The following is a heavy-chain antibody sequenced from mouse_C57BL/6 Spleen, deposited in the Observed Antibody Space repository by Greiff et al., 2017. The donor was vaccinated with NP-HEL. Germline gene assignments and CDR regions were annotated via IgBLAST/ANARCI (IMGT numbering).Heavy chain of an antibody. Sequence: EVMLVESEGGLVQPGSSMKLSCTASGFTFSDYYMAWVRQVPEKGLEWVANINYDGSSTYYQYYLKSRVIISRDNAKNILYLQMSSLKSEDSATYYCARDLYFDVWGTGTTVTVSS. CDR1: GFTFSDYY. J-gene: IGHJ1*03. V-gene: IGHV5-16*01. CDR3: ARDLYFDV. CDR2: INYDGSST.